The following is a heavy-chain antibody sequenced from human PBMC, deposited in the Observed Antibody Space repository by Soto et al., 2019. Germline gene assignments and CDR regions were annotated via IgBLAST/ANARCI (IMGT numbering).Heavy chain of an antibody. J-gene: IGHJ5*02. CDR3: ARDPPYYDFWSGYYEGGVKKTNSNWFDP. V-gene: IGHV1-18*01. CDR2: ISAYNGNT. CDR1: GYAFTSYG. Sequence: ASVKVSCKASGYAFTSYGISWVRQAPGQGLGWMGWISAYNGNTNYAQKLQGRVTMTTDTSTSTAYMELRSLRSDDTAVYYCARDPPYYDFWSGYYEGGVKKTNSNWFDPWGQGTLVTVSS. D-gene: IGHD3-3*01.